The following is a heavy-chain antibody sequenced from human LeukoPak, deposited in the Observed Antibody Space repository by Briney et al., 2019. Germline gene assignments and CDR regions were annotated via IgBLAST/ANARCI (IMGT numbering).Heavy chain of an antibody. CDR2: ISGSGGST. CDR3: AKDTNSGSYINYFDY. D-gene: IGHD1-26*01. Sequence: GGSLRLSCAASGFTFSSYAMSWVRQAPGKGLEWVSAISGSGGSTYYADSVKGRFTISRENSKNTLYLQMNSLRAEDTAVYYCAKDTNSGSYINYFDYWGQGTLVTVSS. CDR1: GFTFSSYA. J-gene: IGHJ4*02. V-gene: IGHV3-23*01.